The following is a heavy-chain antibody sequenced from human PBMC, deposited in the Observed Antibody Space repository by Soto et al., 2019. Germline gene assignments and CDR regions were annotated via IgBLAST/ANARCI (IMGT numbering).Heavy chain of an antibody. J-gene: IGHJ4*02. D-gene: IGHD3-22*01. CDR1: GGSISSSSYY. V-gene: IGHV4-39*01. CDR3: AGTAVITANYFDY. CDR2: IYYSGST. Sequence: PSETLSLTCTVSGGSISSSSYYWGWIRQPPGKGLEWIGSIYYSGSTYYNPSLKSRVTISVDTSKNRFSLKLSSVTAADTAVYYCAGTAVITANYFDYWGQGTLVTVSS.